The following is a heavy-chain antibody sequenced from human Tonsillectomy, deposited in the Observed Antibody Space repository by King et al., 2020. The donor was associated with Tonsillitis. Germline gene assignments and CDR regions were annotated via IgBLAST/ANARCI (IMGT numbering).Heavy chain of an antibody. J-gene: IGHJ5*02. CDR3: AGDAGGYCSGTSCLSSFHP. V-gene: IGHV3-30*04. CDR2: ISHDGSNK. Sequence: VQLVESGGGVVQPGRSLRLSCAASRFTFSTYTLHWVRQAPGKGLEWVAVISHDGSNKYYADSVQGRLTISRDNSNNKLYLQMNSQSAEDTAVYYCAGDAGGYCSGTSCLSSFHPCGQRTLFTVSS. CDR1: RFTFSTYT. D-gene: IGHD2-2*03.